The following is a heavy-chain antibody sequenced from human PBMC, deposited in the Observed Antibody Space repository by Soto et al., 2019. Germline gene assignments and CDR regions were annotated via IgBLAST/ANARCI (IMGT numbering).Heavy chain of an antibody. CDR3: TTGHSSWPSPDYDYGMDV. V-gene: IGHV3-15*01. Sequence: GGSLRLSCAASGFTFSNAWMSWVRQAPGKGLEWVGRIKSKTDGGTTDYAAPVKGRFSISRDDSKNTLYLQMNSLKTEDTAVDDSTTGHSSWPSPDYDYGMDVWGQGTTVTVSS. CDR2: IKSKTDGGTT. CDR1: GFTFSNAW. J-gene: IGHJ6*02. D-gene: IGHD6-13*01.